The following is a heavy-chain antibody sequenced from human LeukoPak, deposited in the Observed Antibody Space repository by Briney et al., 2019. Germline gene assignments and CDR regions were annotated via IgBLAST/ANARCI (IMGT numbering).Heavy chain of an antibody. D-gene: IGHD3-9*01. Sequence: PGGSLRLSCAASGFTFSSYSMNWVRQAPGKGLEWVSSISSSSSYIYYADSVKGRFTISRDNAKNSLYLQMNSLRAEDTAVYYCARGDYDILTGHHRGDFDYWGQGTLVTVSS. J-gene: IGHJ4*02. CDR2: ISSSSSYI. CDR1: GFTFSSYS. V-gene: IGHV3-21*01. CDR3: ARGDYDILTGHHRGDFDY.